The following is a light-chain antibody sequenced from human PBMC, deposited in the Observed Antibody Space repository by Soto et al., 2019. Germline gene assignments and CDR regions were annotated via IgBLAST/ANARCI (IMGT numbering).Light chain of an antibody. J-gene: IGKJ1*01. CDR1: QSISSGY. CDR3: HQYGSSAWT. V-gene: IGKV3-20*01. CDR2: HTS. Sequence: EIVLTQSPGTVSLSPGDRATLSCRASQSISSGYLAWYQQKPGQAPRLIIYHTSSRATGIPDRFSGSGSGRDFTLTVSRLEPEDFAVYYCHQYGSSAWTFGLGTKVDIK.